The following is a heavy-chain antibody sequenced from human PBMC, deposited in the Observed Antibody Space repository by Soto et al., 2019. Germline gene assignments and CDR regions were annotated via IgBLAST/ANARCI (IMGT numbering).Heavy chain of an antibody. CDR3: ASSTSNLNWFDP. J-gene: IGHJ5*02. CDR2: IYHSGST. V-gene: IGHV4-30-2*01. D-gene: IGHD2-2*01. Sequence: SETMSLTCAVSGGSISSGGYSWSWIRQPPGKGLEWIGYIYHSGSTYYNPSLKSRVTISVDRSKNQFSLKLSSVTAADTAVYYCASSTSNLNWFDPCGQGTLVTVSS. CDR1: GGSISSGGYS.